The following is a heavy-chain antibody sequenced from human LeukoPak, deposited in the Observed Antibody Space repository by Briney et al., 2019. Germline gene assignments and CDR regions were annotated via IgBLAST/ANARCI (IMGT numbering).Heavy chain of an antibody. J-gene: IGHJ4*02. CDR2: INSDGSTT. V-gene: IGHV3-74*01. CDR3: AKAHTSSYYYFHS. D-gene: IGHD2-2*01. CDR1: GFTFSSYW. Sequence: GGSLRLSCAASGFTFSSYWMHWVRQAPGKGLVWVSRINSDGSTTTYADSMKGRFTISRDNAKNTLYLQMNSLRAEDTALYYCAKAHTSSYYYFHSWGQGTLVTVSS.